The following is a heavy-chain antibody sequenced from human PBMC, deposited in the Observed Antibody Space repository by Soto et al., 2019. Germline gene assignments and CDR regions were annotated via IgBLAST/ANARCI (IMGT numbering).Heavy chain of an antibody. CDR2: FSLSGTT. CDR1: GASIAGSSY. Sequence: SETLSLTCSVSGASIAGSSYWSWIRQPAGKGLEWIGRFSLSGTTNYSPSLRSRVTMSADVSKNQFSLRLTSVAAADTALYYCARGMTPPGAPAWYYFDSWGQGTLVTVSS. V-gene: IGHV4-4*07. D-gene: IGHD2-8*02. CDR3: ARGMTPPGAPAWYYFDS. J-gene: IGHJ4*02.